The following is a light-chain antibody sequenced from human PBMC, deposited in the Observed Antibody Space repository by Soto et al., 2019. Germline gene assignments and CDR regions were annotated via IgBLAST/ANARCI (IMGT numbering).Light chain of an antibody. CDR2: GAF. CDR3: QQYGSSPRVT. J-gene: IGKJ3*01. Sequence: EIVMTQSPVTLSVSPGERVSLSCRASQSVSSNLAWYQQKPGQAPSLLIYGAFTRATGIPARFSGSGSGTDFTLTISRLEPEDFAVYYCQQYGSSPRVTFGPGTKVVIK. CDR1: QSVSSN. V-gene: IGKV3-20*01.